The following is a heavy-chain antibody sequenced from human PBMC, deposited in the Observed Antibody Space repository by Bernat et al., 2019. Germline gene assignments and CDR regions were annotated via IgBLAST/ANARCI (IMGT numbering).Heavy chain of an antibody. CDR1: GGTFSSYA. J-gene: IGHJ4*02. CDR2: IIPIFGTA. D-gene: IGHD6-6*01. Sequence: QVQLVQSGAEVKKPGSSVKVSCKASGGTFSSYAISWVRQAPGQGLEWMGGIIPIFGTANYAQKFQDRVTITADESTSTAYMELSSLRSEDTAVYYCARDSTILRLYSSSSHFDYWGQGTLVTVSS. V-gene: IGHV1-69*01. CDR3: ARDSTILRLYSSSSHFDY.